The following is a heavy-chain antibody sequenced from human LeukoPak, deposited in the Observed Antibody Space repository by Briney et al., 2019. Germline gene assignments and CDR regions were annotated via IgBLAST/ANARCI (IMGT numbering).Heavy chain of an antibody. V-gene: IGHV3-48*03. CDR3: ARTFDN. CDR2: ISGSGSVI. CDR1: GFTFSSYE. J-gene: IGHJ4*02. Sequence: GGSLRLSCAASGFTFSSYEMNWVRQAPGKGLEWVSYISGSGSVIYYADSVKGRFIISRDNAKNSLYLQMNSLRDEDTAGYYCARTFDNWGQGTLVSVSP.